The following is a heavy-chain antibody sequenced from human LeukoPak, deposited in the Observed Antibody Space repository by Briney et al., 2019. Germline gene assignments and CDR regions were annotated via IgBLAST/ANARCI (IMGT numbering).Heavy chain of an antibody. Sequence: ASVTLSFTASGYTFTVYYLHWVRQAPGQGLEWVGWINPNSGGTTYAQKFQGRVTMTRDTSISTVYMELSRLTSDDTAVYYCSREDYWGQGTQVTVSS. J-gene: IGHJ4*02. CDR1: GYTFTVYY. CDR2: INPNSGGT. V-gene: IGHV1-2*02. CDR3: SREDY.